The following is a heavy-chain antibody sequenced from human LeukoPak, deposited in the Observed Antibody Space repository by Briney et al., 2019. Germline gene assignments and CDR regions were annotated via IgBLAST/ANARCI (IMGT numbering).Heavy chain of an antibody. D-gene: IGHD2-21*02. V-gene: IGHV3-7*03. Sequence: QTGGSLRLSCAASEFTFSDYWMSWVRQAPGKGLEWVANIKQDGSEKYYVDSVKGRFTISRDNSKNTLYLQMNSLRAEDTAVYYCAKDHIVVVTATPNFDYWGQGTLVTVSS. CDR2: IKQDGSEK. CDR3: AKDHIVVVTATPNFDY. J-gene: IGHJ4*02. CDR1: EFTFSDYW.